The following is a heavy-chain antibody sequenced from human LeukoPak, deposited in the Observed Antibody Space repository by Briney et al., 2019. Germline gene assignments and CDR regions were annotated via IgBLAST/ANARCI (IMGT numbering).Heavy chain of an antibody. V-gene: IGHV3-64*01. CDR2: ISSNGGST. CDR1: GFTFSSYA. Sequence: GGSLRLSCAASGFTFSSYAMHWVRQAPGKGLEYVSAISSNGGSTYYPNSVKGRFTISRDNSKNTLYLQMGSLRAEDMAVYYCASGHDSSGWFPFDYWGQGTLVTVSS. CDR3: ASGHDSSGWFPFDY. J-gene: IGHJ4*02. D-gene: IGHD6-19*01.